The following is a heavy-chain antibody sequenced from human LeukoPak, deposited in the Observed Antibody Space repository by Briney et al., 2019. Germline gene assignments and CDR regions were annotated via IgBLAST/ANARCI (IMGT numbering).Heavy chain of an antibody. V-gene: IGHV3-74*01. CDR2: INSDGSGT. CDR3: ARGEYYYGMDV. J-gene: IGHJ6*02. Sequence: HSGGSLRLSCAASGFTFSSYSIAWVRQAPGKGLVWVSRINSDGSGTVYADSVKGRFTISRDNAKNTLYLQMNSLRAEDTAVYYCARGEYYYGMDVWGQGTTVTVSS. CDR1: GFTFSSYS.